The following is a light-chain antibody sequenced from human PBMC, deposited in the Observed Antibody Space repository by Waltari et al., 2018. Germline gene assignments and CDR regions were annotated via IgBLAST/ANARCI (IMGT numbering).Light chain of an antibody. CDR1: SSNIGNNH. CDR2: SNN. Sequence: QSVLSQPPSASGTPGHRATISCSGSSSNIGNNHVYWYQQLPGTAPKLLIYSNNQRPSGVPDRFSGSKSGTSASLAINGLRSEDEADYYCATWDDSLRMVFGGGTELTVL. V-gene: IGLV1-47*01. CDR3: ATWDDSLRMV. J-gene: IGLJ3*02.